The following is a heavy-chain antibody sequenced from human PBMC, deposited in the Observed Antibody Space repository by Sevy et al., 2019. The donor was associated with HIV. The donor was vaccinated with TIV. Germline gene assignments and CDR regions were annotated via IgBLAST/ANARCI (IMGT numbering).Heavy chain of an antibody. CDR2: VKGDGSDK. CDR1: GFTFSANW. Sequence: GGSLRLSCAASGFTFSANWMNWVRRAPGKGLEWVANVKGDGSDKYYVDSVEGRFTISRDNAKNLLYLQMNSLRVEDTADYYCAHETFGRFEAWGQGTLVTVSS. CDR3: AHETFGRFEA. D-gene: IGHD3-16*01. J-gene: IGHJ4*02. V-gene: IGHV3-7*01.